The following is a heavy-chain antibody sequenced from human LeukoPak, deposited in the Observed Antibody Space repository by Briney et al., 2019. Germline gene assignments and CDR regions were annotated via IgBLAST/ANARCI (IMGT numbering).Heavy chain of an antibody. J-gene: IGHJ6*02. V-gene: IGHV3-53*01. CDR2: IYSDGST. CDR3: AKNLYCGGGSCYPSALGMDV. D-gene: IGHD2-15*01. Sequence: SGGSLRLSCAASGFTVSSNYMSWVRQAPGKGLEWVSVIYSDGSTYYADSVKGRFSISRDNSKNTLFLQMNSLRAEDTAVYYCAKNLYCGGGSCYPSALGMDVWGQGTTVTVSS. CDR1: GFTVSSNY.